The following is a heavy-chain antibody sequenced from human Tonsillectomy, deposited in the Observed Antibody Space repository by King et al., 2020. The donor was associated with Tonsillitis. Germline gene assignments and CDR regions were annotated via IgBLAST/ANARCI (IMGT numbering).Heavy chain of an antibody. J-gene: IGHJ3*02. CDR1: GCSMSSYY. CDR3: ARIHNSVTNAFDI. V-gene: IGHV4-59*01. D-gene: IGHD4-17*01. Sequence: VQLQESGPGLVKPSETLSLTCTVSGCSMSSYYLSWIRQPPGKEIEWVGYIHYSGSTNDNPSLKSRVTISLDTSKNQFSRKLSSVTAADTAVYYCARIHNSVTNAFDIWGQGTMVTVSS. CDR2: IHYSGST.